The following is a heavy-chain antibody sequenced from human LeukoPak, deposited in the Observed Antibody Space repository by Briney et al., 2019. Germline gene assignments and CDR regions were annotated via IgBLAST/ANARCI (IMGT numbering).Heavy chain of an antibody. Sequence: PSETLSLTCTVSGASISSSRYYWGWIRQPPGKGLEWIGSISYSGTTYYNPSLKSRVTISVDRSKNQFSLKLSSVTAADTAVYYCARGGSGLIGAFDIWGQGTMVTVPS. CDR1: GASISSSRYY. V-gene: IGHV4-39*07. D-gene: IGHD6-25*01. CDR3: ARGGSGLIGAFDI. J-gene: IGHJ3*02. CDR2: ISYSGTT.